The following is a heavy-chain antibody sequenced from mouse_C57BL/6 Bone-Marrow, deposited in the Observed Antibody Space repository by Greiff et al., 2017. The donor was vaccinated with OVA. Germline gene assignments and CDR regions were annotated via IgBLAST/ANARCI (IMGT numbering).Heavy chain of an antibody. J-gene: IGHJ4*01. CDR2: ISSGGDYI. Sequence: EVKVVESGEGLVKPGGSLKLSCAASGFTFSSYAMSWVRQTPEKRLEWVAYISSGGDYIYYADTVKGRFTISRDNARNTLYLQMSSLKSEDTAMYYCTRALGGLLRAMDYWGQGTSVTVSS. V-gene: IGHV5-9-1*02. CDR1: GFTFSSYA. CDR3: TRALGGLLRAMDY. D-gene: IGHD1-1*01.